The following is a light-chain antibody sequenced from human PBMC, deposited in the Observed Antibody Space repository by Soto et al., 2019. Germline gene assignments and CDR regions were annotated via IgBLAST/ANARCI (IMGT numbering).Light chain of an antibody. CDR2: DDS. V-gene: IGLV3-21*02. CDR3: QVWDSSSDHFL. CDR1: NTGRKS. J-gene: IGLJ3*02. Sequence: SYELTQPPSVSVAPGQTASITCGGTNTGRKSVHWYQQKPGQAPVLVVYDDSDRPSGIPERFSGSNSGNTATLTISGVEAGDEADYYCQVWDSSSDHFLFGGGTKLTVL.